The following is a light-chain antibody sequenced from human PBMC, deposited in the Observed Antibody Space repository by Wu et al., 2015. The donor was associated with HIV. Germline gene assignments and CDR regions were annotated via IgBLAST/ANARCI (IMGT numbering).Light chain of an antibody. CDR2: RAS. J-gene: IGKJ3*01. CDR3: QQRGNWPLFT. Sequence: EIVLTQSPGTLSLSPGERATLSCRASQSVHNSYLAWYQQKPGQAPRLLIYRASSRATGIPTRFSGSGSGTDFTLTISSLEPEDFAVYYCQQRGNWPLFTFGPGTKVDIK. V-gene: IGKV3D-20*02. CDR1: QSVHNSY.